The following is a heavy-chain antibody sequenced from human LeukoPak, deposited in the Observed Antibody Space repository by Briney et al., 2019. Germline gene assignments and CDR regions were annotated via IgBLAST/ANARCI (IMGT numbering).Heavy chain of an antibody. J-gene: IGHJ4*02. Sequence: PGGSLRLSCAASGLIFEDYTMHWVRQAPGKTLEWVSLVSWDGTTYYADSLKGRFTISRDNSKNSLYLQMDSLRTEDTAFHYCAKDLTYESSGSVIDNWGLGTLVTVSS. D-gene: IGHD3-22*01. CDR1: GLIFEDYT. CDR3: AKDLTYESSGSVIDN. CDR2: VSWDGTT. V-gene: IGHV3-43*01.